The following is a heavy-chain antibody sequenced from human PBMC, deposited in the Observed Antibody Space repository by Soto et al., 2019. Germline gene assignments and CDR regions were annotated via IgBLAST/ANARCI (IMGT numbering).Heavy chain of an antibody. CDR2: ISSSSSTI. V-gene: IGHV3-48*01. D-gene: IGHD1-1*01. J-gene: IGHJ4*02. CDR3: ASPPRTGPRGYFDY. CDR1: GFTFSSYS. Sequence: PGGSLRLSCAASGFTFSSYSMNWVRQAPGKGLEWVSYISSSSSTIYYADSVKGRFTISRDNAKNSLYLQMNSLRAEDTAVYYCASPPRTGPRGYFDYWGQGTLVTVSS.